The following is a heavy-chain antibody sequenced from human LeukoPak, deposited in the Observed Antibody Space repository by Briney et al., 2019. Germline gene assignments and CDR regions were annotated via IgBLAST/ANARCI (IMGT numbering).Heavy chain of an antibody. V-gene: IGHV3-48*04. CDR3: ARGADGVSSNSRGWFDP. CDR2: IGSSSSTI. Sequence: GGSLRLSCAASGFTFSSYSMNWVRQAPGKGLEWVSYIGSSSSTIYYGDSVKGRFTISRDNAKNSLYLQMNSLRAEDTAVYSCARGADGVSSNSRGWFDPWGQGTLVTVSS. J-gene: IGHJ5*02. D-gene: IGHD2-15*01. CDR1: GFTFSSYS.